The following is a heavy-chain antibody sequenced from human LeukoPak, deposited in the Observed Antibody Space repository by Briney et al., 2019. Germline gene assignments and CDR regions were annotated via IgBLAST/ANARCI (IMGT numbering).Heavy chain of an antibody. CDR2: IYYSGST. CDR1: GGSISSGGYY. CDR3: ARLPLGYCSGGSCYYFDY. J-gene: IGHJ4*02. V-gene: IGHV4-31*03. D-gene: IGHD2-15*01. Sequence: PSQTLSLTCTVSGGSISSGGYYWSWIHQHPGKGLEWIGYIYYSGSTYYNPSLKSRVTISVDTSKNQFSLKLSSVTAADTAVYYCARLPLGYCSGGSCYYFDYWGQGTLVTVSS.